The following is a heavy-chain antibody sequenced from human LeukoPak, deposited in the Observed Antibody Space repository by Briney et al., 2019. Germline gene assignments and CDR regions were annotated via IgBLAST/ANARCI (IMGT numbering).Heavy chain of an antibody. D-gene: IGHD6-19*01. J-gene: IGHJ4*02. CDR2: INPSGGST. V-gene: IGHV1-46*01. Sequence: ASVKVSCKASGYTLARYYMHWVRQAPGQGLEWMGIINPSGGSTDYAQKFQGRVTMTRDTSTSTVYMGLSSLRSEDTAVYYCARGHVRYSSGWSVDYWGQGTLVTVSS. CDR3: ARGHVRYSSGWSVDY. CDR1: GYTLARYY.